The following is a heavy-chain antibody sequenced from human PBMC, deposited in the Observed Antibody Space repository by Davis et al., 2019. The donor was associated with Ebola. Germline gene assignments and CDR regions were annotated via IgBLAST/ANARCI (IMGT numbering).Heavy chain of an antibody. CDR1: GFTFSSCA. CDR3: ARPGRAISPGY. D-gene: IGHD1-14*01. CDR2: LGSSGRDP. V-gene: IGHV3-23*01. J-gene: IGHJ4*02. Sequence: PGGSLRLSCAASGFTFSSCAMNWVRQAPGKGLEWVSGLGSSGRDPHYADSVRGRFTISRDNAKKSVYLQMNSLRDEDTAVYYCARPGRAISPGYWGQGTLVTVSS.